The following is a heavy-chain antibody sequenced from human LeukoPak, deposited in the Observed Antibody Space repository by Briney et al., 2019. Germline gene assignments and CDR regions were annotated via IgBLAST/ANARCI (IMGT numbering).Heavy chain of an antibody. V-gene: IGHV3-23*01. J-gene: IGHJ4*02. CDR1: GFRFSTYA. Sequence: PGGSLRLSCAASGFRFSTYAMNWVRQAPGKGLEWVSVITGSGGFTQYADSVKGRFTISRDNSKNTVYLQMNSLRVEDTALYYCVRSLDYWGQGTLVTVSS. CDR2: ITGSGGFT. CDR3: VRSLDY.